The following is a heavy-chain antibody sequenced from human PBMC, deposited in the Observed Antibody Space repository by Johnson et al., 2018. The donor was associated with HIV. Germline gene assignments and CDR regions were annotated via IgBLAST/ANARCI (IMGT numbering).Heavy chain of an antibody. CDR2: ISWNSGSI. CDR3: AKPETGELSDAFDI. CDR1: GFTFSSYW. J-gene: IGHJ3*02. Sequence: VQLVESGGGLVQPGGSLRLSCVASGFTFSSYWMHWVRQAPGKGLVWVSGISWNSGSIGYADSVKGRFTISRDNAKNSLYLQMNSLRAEDTALYYCAKPETGELSDAFDIWGQGTMVTVSS. D-gene: IGHD7-27*01. V-gene: IGHV3-74*02.